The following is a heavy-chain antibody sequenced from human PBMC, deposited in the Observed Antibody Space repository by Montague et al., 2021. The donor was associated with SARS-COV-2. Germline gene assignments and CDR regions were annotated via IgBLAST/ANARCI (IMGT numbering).Heavy chain of an antibody. Sequence: SLRLSCAASGFTFSSYAMSWVRQAPGKGLEWVSAISGSGGSTYSADSVEGRFTISRDNSKNTLYLQMNSLRAEDTAVYYCAKRYCSGGSCYSGFDPWGQGTLVTVSS. J-gene: IGHJ5*02. CDR3: AKRYCSGGSCYSGFDP. D-gene: IGHD2-15*01. V-gene: IGHV3-23*01. CDR2: ISGSGGST. CDR1: GFTFSSYA.